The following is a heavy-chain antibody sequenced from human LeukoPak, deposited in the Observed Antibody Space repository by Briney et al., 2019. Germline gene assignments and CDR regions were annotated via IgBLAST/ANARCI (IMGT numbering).Heavy chain of an antibody. CDR2: ISDRGDST. J-gene: IGHJ6*03. V-gene: IGHV3-23*01. CDR3: AKDASGSYYMDV. Sequence: GGSLRLSCAASGLNLTTYAMGWVRQAPGKGLEWVSVISDRGDSTYYGDSVKGRFTISRDNSKNTLYLQMNSLRAEDTAVYYCAKDASGSYYMDVWGKGTTVTVSS. D-gene: IGHD3-10*01. CDR1: GLNLTTYA.